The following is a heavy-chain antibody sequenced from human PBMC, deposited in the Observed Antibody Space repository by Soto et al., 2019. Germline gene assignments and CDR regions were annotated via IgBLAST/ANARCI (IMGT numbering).Heavy chain of an antibody. Sequence: QVQLQESGPGLAKPSGTLSLTCTVSGDSITSTNKWSWVRQPPGKGLEWIGEIYHSGNTDYNPSLKSRVAMSVDNSKNQFSLNLTSLTAADTAVYFCAARQLLSFYFDSWGQGTLVTVSS. J-gene: IGHJ4*02. CDR3: AARQLLSFYFDS. CDR1: GDSITSTNK. V-gene: IGHV4-4*02. D-gene: IGHD2-2*01. CDR2: IYHSGNT.